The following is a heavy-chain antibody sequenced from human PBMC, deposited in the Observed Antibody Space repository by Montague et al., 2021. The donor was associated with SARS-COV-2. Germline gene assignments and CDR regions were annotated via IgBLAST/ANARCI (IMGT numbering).Heavy chain of an antibody. Sequence: SETLSLTCTVSGASVASGNLYWSWIRQPPGKGLEWIGYMYYTGHTIYNPSLESRVTMPVDPSKNQFSLTLTSVTAADTAVYYCARSRATVPSRPGFDYWGQGALVTVSS. V-gene: IGHV4-61*01. CDR2: MYYTGHT. CDR1: GASVASGNLY. CDR3: ARSRATVPSRPGFDY. J-gene: IGHJ4*02. D-gene: IGHD6-6*01.